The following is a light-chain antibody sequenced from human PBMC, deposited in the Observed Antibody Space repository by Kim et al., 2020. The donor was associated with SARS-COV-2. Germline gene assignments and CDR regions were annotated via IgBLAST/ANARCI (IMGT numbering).Light chain of an antibody. Sequence: GQAIAISCTGTSRDVGGYKYVSWYQQHPGKAPNLLIYDVSNRPSGVSDRFSGSKSGNTASLTISGLQAEDEADYYCSSYTTRSTLVFGGGTQLTVL. CDR3: SSYTTRSTLV. CDR2: DVS. V-gene: IGLV2-14*03. J-gene: IGLJ3*02. CDR1: SRDVGGYKY.